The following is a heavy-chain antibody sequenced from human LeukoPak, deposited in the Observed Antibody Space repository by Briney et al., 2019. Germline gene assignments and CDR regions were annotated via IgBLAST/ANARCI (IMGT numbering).Heavy chain of an antibody. V-gene: IGHV1-2*02. CDR2: INPNTGGT. J-gene: IGHJ6*03. CDR1: GYAFIDYY. D-gene: IGHD3-22*01. Sequence: VSVKVSCKASGYAFIDYYVQWVRQAPGQGREWMGRINPNTGGTKYAQKFQGRVTVTTDTSISTTYLELSSLSSDDTAVYYCARDPKNFYDSKFDYFHMDVWGKGATVTISS. CDR3: ARDPKNFYDSKFDYFHMDV.